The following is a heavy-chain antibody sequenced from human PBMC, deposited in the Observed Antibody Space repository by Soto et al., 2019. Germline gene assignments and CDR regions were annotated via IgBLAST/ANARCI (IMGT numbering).Heavy chain of an antibody. CDR1: GFTFSSFA. J-gene: IGHJ5*01. V-gene: IGHV3-23*01. CDR2: ISGSGYST. CDR3: AKHNVISGTFIDS. Sequence: PGGSLRLSCAVSGFTFSSFAMSWVRQAPGKGLEWVSVISGSGYSTSYIDSVKGRFTISRDNSKSTLYLQMSGLRAEDTAVYYCAKHNVISGTFIDSWGQGALVTVSS. D-gene: IGHD6-19*01.